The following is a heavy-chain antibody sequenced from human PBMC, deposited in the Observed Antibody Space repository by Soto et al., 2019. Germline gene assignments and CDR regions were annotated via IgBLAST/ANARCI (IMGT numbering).Heavy chain of an antibody. J-gene: IGHJ4*02. V-gene: IGHV1-3*01. D-gene: IGHD6-19*01. CDR1: GYTFTSYA. CDR2: INAGNGNT. Sequence: QVQLVQSGAEVKKPGASVKVSCKASGYTFTSYATHWVRQAPGQRLEWMGWINAGNGNTKYSQKFQGRVTITRDTSASTAYMELSSLRSEDTAVYYCARDPYSGWYFDYWGQGTLVTVSS. CDR3: ARDPYSGWYFDY.